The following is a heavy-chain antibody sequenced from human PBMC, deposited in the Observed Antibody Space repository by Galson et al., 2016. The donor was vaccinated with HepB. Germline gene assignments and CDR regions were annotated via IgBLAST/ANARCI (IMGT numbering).Heavy chain of an antibody. CDR3: ARLHPQFREEFDP. V-gene: IGHV4-59*01. Sequence: SETLSLTCTVSGDSFSTNYWSWIRQPPGRGLEWIAYISHNGDTVYSPSLKSRVPISRDPSKSQFSLKVDAVTAADTAVYYCARLHPQFREEFDPWGQGILVTVST. D-gene: IGHD4-11*01. CDR1: GDSFSTNY. J-gene: IGHJ5*02. CDR2: ISHNGDT.